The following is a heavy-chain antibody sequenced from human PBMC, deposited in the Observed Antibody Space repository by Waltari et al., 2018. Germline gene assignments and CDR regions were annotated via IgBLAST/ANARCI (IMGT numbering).Heavy chain of an antibody. Sequence: EVQLVESGGGLVKPGGSLRLSCAAPGFSINSLWMTWVRQAPGKGLEWVANIKQDGSEKYYVDSVKGRFTISRDNAKNSLFLQMDSLRAEDTALYYCATGRGAGFWGQGTPVTVSS. J-gene: IGHJ4*02. CDR2: IKQDGSEK. V-gene: IGHV3-7*03. CDR3: ATGRGAGF. CDR1: GFSINSLW. D-gene: IGHD1-1*01.